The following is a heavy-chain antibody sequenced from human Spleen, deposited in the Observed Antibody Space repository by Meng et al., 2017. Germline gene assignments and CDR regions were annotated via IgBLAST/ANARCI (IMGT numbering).Heavy chain of an antibody. CDR3: ARSASSWRTDDAFDI. CDR1: GFSITSGYY. D-gene: IGHD6-13*01. J-gene: IGHJ3*02. V-gene: IGHV4-38-2*02. CDR2: IYHTGST. Sequence: SQTLSLTGTVSGFSITSGYYWGWIRQPPEKGLEWIGSIYHTGSTYYNPSLKSRVTISVDTSKSQFSLRLNSVTAADTALYYCARSASSWRTDDAFDIWGQGKGVTGSS.